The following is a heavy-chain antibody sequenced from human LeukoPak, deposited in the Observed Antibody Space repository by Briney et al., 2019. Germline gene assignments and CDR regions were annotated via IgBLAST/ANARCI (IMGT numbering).Heavy chain of an antibody. J-gene: IGHJ4*02. Sequence: GASVKVSCKASGYTFTSYDINWVRQATAQGLEWMGWMNPNSGNTGYAQKFQGRVTMTRNTSISTAYMELSSLRSEDTAVYYCARGGGLTYDILTGYYKVWGQGTLVTVSS. CDR1: GYTFTSYD. CDR2: MNPNSGNT. CDR3: ARGGGLTYDILTGYYKV. D-gene: IGHD3-9*01. V-gene: IGHV1-8*01.